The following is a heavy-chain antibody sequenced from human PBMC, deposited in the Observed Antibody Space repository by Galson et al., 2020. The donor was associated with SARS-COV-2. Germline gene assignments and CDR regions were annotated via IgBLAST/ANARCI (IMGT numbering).Heavy chain of an antibody. CDR1: GYTFTGYD. V-gene: IGHV1-2*02. Sequence: ASVKVSCKASGYTFTGYDIHWVRQAPGQGLEWMGWINPNSGGTNYAQKFQGRVTITRDTSISTAYLELSRLRSEDTAVYYCARDDTYYDILAGLSAGDWFDPWGQGTLVTVSS. CDR3: ARDDTYYDILAGLSAGDWFDP. CDR2: INPNSGGT. D-gene: IGHD3-9*01. J-gene: IGHJ5*02.